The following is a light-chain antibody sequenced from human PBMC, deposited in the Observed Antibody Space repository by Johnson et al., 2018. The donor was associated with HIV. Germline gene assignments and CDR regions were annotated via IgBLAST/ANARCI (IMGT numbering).Light chain of an antibody. CDR1: SSNIGNNY. V-gene: IGLV1-51*01. CDR3: GAWHTSLSAGGV. Sequence: QSVLTQSPSVSAAPGQKVTISCSGSSSNIGNNYVSWYQQLPGTAPKFLIYDNNKRPSGIPDRFSGSKSGTSATLGITRLQTADEADYYCGAWHTSLSAGGVFGTGTKVTVL. J-gene: IGLJ1*01. CDR2: DNN.